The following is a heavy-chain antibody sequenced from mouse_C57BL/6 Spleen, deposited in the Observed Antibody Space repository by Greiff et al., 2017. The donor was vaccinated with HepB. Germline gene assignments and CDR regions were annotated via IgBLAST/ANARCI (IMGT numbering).Heavy chain of an antibody. CDR3: ARGGDYGNYVDY. Sequence: DVKLQESGPGLVKPSQSLSLTCSVTGYSITSGYYWNWIRQFPGNKLEWMGYISYDGSNNYNPSLKNRISITRDTSKNQFFLKLNSVTTEDTATYYCARGGDYGNYVDYWGQGTTLPVSS. D-gene: IGHD2-1*01. V-gene: IGHV3-6*01. J-gene: IGHJ2*01. CDR2: ISYDGSN. CDR1: GYSITSGYY.